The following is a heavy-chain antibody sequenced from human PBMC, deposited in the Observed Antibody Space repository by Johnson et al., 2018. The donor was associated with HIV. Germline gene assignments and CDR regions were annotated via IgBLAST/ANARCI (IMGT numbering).Heavy chain of an antibody. CDR2: ITWNSGTI. CDR3: AKDLRLGSGQWLVQGGAFDI. CDR1: GFTFDDYV. V-gene: IGHV3-9*01. J-gene: IGHJ3*02. Sequence: QLVESGGGLEQPGRSLRLSCAASGFTFDDYVMHWVRQAPGKGLEWVSGITWNSGTIGYADSVKGRFTISRDNVKNSLYLQMNSLRAEDTALYYCAKDLRLGSGQWLVQGGAFDIWGQGTMVTVSS. D-gene: IGHD6-19*01.